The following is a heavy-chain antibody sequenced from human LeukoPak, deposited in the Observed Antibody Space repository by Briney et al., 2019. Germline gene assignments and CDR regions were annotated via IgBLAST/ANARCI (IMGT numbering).Heavy chain of an antibody. Sequence: TSETLSLTCTVSGDSISNYYWSWIRQSPGKGLEWIGYIYYSGSTNYNPSLKSRVTISVDTSKNQFSLRLSSVTAADTAVYYCARGTAVAGTWGQGTLVTVSS. CDR1: GDSISNYY. CDR3: ARGTAVAGT. D-gene: IGHD6-19*01. V-gene: IGHV4-59*01. CDR2: IYYSGST. J-gene: IGHJ5*02.